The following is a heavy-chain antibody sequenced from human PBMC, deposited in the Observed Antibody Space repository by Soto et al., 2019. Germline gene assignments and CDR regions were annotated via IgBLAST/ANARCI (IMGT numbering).Heavy chain of an antibody. J-gene: IGHJ4*02. Sequence: QLQLQESGPGLVKPSETLSLTCTVSGGSISSSSYYWGWIRQPPGKGLEWIGSIYYSGSTYYNPSLKSRVTISVDTSKNQFSLKLSSVTAADTAVYYCASLDPPGYCSGGSCSDWGQGTLVTVSS. V-gene: IGHV4-39*01. CDR2: IYYSGST. CDR3: ASLDPPGYCSGGSCSD. CDR1: GGSISSSSYY. D-gene: IGHD2-15*01.